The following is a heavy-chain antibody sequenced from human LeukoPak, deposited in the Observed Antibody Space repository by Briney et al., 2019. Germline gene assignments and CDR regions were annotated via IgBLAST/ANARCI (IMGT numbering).Heavy chain of an antibody. CDR1: GFTFSSYS. D-gene: IGHD6-6*01. CDR2: ISSSSYI. J-gene: IGHJ5*02. V-gene: IGHV3-21*01. CDR3: ARVNQLGWFDP. Sequence: SGGSLRLSCAASGFTFSSYSMNWVRQAPGKGLEWVSSISSSSYIYYADSVKGRFTISRDNAKNSLYLQMNSLRAEDTAVYYCARVNQLGWFDPWGQGTLVTVSS.